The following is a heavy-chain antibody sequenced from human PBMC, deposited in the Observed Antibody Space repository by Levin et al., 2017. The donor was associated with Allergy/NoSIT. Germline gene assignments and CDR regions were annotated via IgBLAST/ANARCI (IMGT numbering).Heavy chain of an antibody. V-gene: IGHV3-21*01. CDR1: AFTFSTYT. CDR2: ISSSSDYI. CDR3: ARGFYYDNSGCFYFDY. D-gene: IGHD3-22*01. J-gene: IGHJ4*02. Sequence: PVASVKVSCAASAFTFSTYTMNWVRQAPGKGLEWVSSISSSSDYIYYADSVKGRFTISRDNAKNSLYLQMNSLRAEDTAVYYCARGFYYDNSGCFYFDYWGQGSLVTVSS.